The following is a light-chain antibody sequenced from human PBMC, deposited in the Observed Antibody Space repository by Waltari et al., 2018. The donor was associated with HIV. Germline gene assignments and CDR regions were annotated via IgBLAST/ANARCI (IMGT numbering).Light chain of an antibody. V-gene: IGLV1-44*01. CDR2: SNN. Sequence: QSVLTQPPSASGTPAPRVTISCSGSTSNIGSNTINWYQQLPGTAPKLLIYSNNQRPSGVPDRVSGSKSGTSASLAISGLQSEDEADYSCAAWDDSLNGPVFGGGTKLTVL. CDR3: AAWDDSLNGPV. J-gene: IGLJ3*02. CDR1: TSNIGSNT.